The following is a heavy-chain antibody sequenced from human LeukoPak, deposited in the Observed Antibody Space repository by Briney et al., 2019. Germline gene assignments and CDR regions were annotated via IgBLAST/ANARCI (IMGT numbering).Heavy chain of an antibody. D-gene: IGHD1-26*01. CDR3: AGALVGANYFDY. CDR1: GGSFSGYY. J-gene: IGHJ4*02. Sequence: PSETLSLTCAVYGGSFSGYYWSWIRQPPGKGLEWIGEINHSGSTNYNPSLKSRVTISVDTSKNQFSLKLSSVTAADTAVYYCAGALVGANYFDYWGQGTLVTVSS. V-gene: IGHV4-34*01. CDR2: INHSGST.